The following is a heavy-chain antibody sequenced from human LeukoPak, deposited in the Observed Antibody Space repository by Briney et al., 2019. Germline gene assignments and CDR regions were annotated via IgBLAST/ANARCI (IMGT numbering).Heavy chain of an antibody. CDR1: GGSISSYY. D-gene: IGHD1-26*01. V-gene: IGHV4-39*01. J-gene: IGHJ4*02. Sequence: SETLSLTCTVSGGSISSYYWGWIRQPPGKGLEWIGSIYYSGSTYYNPSLKSRVTISVDTSKNQFSLKLSSVTAADTAVYYCARPRRSGSFSTVYYFDYWGQGTLVTVSS. CDR3: ARPRRSGSFSTVYYFDY. CDR2: IYYSGST.